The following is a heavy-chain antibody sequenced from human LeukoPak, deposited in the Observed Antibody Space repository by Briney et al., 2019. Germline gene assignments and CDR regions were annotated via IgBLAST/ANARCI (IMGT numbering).Heavy chain of an antibody. CDR1: GGTFSSYA. V-gene: IGHV1-69*06. D-gene: IGHD5-12*01. Sequence: ASVKVSCKASGGTFSSYAISWVRQPPGQGLEWMGGIIPIFGTANYAQKFQGRVTITADKSTSTAYMELSSLRSEDTAVYYCASYGYSGYANFDYWGQGTLVTVSS. CDR2: IIPIFGTA. CDR3: ASYGYSGYANFDY. J-gene: IGHJ4*02.